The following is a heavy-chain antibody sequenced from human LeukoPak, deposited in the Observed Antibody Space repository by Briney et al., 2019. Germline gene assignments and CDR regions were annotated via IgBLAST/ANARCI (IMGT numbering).Heavy chain of an antibody. CDR2: IKQDGSEK. J-gene: IGHJ4*02. D-gene: IGHD5-12*01. V-gene: IGHV3-7*01. Sequence: GGSLTLSCATSGFTFTTYWMNWVRQAPGKGLEWVANIKQDGSEKYYVDSVKGRFTISRDNARNSLYLQMNSLRADDTAVYYCARGGGYAWDYWGQGTLVIVSS. CDR1: GFTFTTYW. CDR3: ARGGGYAWDY.